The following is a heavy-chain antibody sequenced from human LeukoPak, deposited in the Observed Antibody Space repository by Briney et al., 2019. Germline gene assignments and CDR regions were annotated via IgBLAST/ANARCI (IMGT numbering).Heavy chain of an antibody. CDR3: ATTTPSIAVAGVFDY. J-gene: IGHJ4*02. V-gene: IGHV1-69*13. D-gene: IGHD6-19*01. CDR2: IIPIFGTA. CDR1: GGTFSSYA. Sequence: SVNVSCKASGGTFSSYAISWVRQAPGQGLEWMGGIIPIFGTANYAQKFQGRVTITADESTSTAYMELSSLRSEDTAVYYCATTTPSIAVAGVFDYWGQGTLVTVSS.